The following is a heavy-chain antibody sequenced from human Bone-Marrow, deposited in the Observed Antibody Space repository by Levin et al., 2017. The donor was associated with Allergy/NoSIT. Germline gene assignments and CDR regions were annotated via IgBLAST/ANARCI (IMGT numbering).Heavy chain of an antibody. D-gene: IGHD3-22*01. CDR3: ASTGGESYYDWALSAEYFQH. Sequence: KSSETLSLTCTVSGGSVSSGSYYWSWIRQPPGKGLEWIGYIYYSGSTNYNPSLKSRVTISVDTSKNQFSLKLSSVTAADTAVYYCASTGGESYYDWALSAEYFQHWGQGTLVTVSS. V-gene: IGHV4-61*01. CDR1: GGSVSSGSYY. CDR2: IYYSGST. J-gene: IGHJ1*01.